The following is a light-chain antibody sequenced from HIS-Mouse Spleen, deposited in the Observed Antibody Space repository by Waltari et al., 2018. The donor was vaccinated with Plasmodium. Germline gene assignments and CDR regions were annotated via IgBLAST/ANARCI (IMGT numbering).Light chain of an antibody. CDR3: QQYNNWPRGT. Sequence: EIVMTQSPATLSVSPGERATLSCRASQSVSSNLARYQQKPGQAPRLLIYGASTRATGIPARFSGSGSGTELTLTISSMQSEDIAVYYCQQYNNWPRGTFGQGTKVEIK. CDR2: GAS. J-gene: IGKJ1*01. V-gene: IGKV3-15*01. CDR1: QSVSSN.